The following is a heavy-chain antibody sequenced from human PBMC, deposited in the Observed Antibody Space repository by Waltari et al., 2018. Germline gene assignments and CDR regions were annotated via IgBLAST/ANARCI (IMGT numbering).Heavy chain of an antibody. D-gene: IGHD5-12*01. J-gene: IGHJ5*02. CDR3: ARGLGGYEFPSAYRFDP. V-gene: IGHV1-8*01. CDR2: MNPNSGNT. CDR1: GYTFPSYD. Sequence: QVQLVQSGAEVKKPGASVKVSCKASGYTFPSYDINWVRQATGQGLEWMGWMNPNSGNTGYAQKFQGRVTMTRNTSISTAYMELSSLRSEDTAVYYCARGLGGYEFPSAYRFDPWGQGTLVTVSS.